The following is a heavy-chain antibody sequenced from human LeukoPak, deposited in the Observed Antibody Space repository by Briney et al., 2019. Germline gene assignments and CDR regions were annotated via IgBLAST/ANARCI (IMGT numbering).Heavy chain of an antibody. CDR1: GGSISSYY. J-gene: IGHJ4*02. Sequence: SETLSLTCTVSGGSISSYYWSWIRQPPGKGLEWIGYIYYSGSTNYNPSLQSRVTISVDTSKNQFSLKLTSVTAADTAVYYCARHLRPRYGPYDSWGQGTLLTVSS. V-gene: IGHV4-59*08. CDR2: IYYSGST. D-gene: IGHD5-18*01. CDR3: ARHLRPRYGPYDS.